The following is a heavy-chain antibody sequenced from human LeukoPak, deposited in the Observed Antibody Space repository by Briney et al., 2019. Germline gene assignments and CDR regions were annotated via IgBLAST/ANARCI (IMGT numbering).Heavy chain of an antibody. Sequence: SSETLSLTCTVSGGSISSDGYYWSWIRQPPGKGLEWIGHIHHSGSTHYNSSLKSRVTISVDTSKNQFSLKLSSVTAADTAVYYCAREIAAAGTQDAFDIWGQGTMVTVSS. CDR1: GGSISSDGYY. J-gene: IGHJ3*02. CDR2: IHHSGST. CDR3: AREIAAAGTQDAFDI. D-gene: IGHD6-13*01. V-gene: IGHV4-30-2*01.